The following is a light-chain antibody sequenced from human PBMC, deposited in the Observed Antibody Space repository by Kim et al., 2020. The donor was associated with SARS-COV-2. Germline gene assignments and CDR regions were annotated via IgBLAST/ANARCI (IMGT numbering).Light chain of an antibody. Sequence: EIVLTQSPGTLSLSPGERATLSCRASHSIRSSYLAWYQQKPGQAPRLLIYGASRRATGIPDRFSGSGSGTGFTLTINRLEPEDFAVYYCQQPAEGFGQGTKVDIK. CDR2: GAS. J-gene: IGKJ1*01. V-gene: IGKV3-20*01. CDR3: QQPAEG. CDR1: HSIRSSY.